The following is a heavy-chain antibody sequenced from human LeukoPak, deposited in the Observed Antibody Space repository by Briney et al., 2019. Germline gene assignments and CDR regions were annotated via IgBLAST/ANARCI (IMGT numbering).Heavy chain of an antibody. J-gene: IGHJ6*03. V-gene: IGHV4-34*01. CDR3: ARTYYYYYYMDV. CDR1: GGSFSGYY. Sequence: SETLSLTSAVYGGSFSGYYWSWIRQPPGRGLEWIGEINHSGNTNYNPSLKSRVTISVDTSKNQFSLKPSSVTAADTAVYYCARTYYYYYYMDVWGKGTTVTVSS. CDR2: INHSGNT.